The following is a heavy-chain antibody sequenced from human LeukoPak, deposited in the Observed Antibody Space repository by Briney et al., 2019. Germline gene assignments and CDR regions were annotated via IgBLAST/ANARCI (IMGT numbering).Heavy chain of an antibody. J-gene: IGHJ6*04. CDR2: ISWGGGST. CDR3: AKDSYNWNGSLTSGMDV. CDR1: GFTFDVYA. Sequence: GGSLRLSCAASGFTFDVYAMHWARQAPGKGPEWVSLISWGGGSTYYADSVKGRFTISRDNSKNSLYLQMNSLRAEDTALYYCAKDSYNWNGSLTSGMDVWGKGTTVTVSS. D-gene: IGHD1-1*01. V-gene: IGHV3-43D*04.